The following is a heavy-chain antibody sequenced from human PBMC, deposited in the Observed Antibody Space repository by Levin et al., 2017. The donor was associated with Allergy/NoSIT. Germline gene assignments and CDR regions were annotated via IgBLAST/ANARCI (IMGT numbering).Heavy chain of an antibody. CDR3: AKGWLQFEYFDY. D-gene: IGHD5-24*01. CDR1: GFSFSNYA. J-gene: IGHJ4*02. Sequence: AGGSLRLSCAASGFSFSNYAMSWVRQTPGKGLEWVSTISGSGSNTFYADSMRGRFTISKDNSKNLLYLQIDSLRVEDTAVYYCAKGWLQFEYFDYWGQGTLVTVSS. V-gene: IGHV3-23*01. CDR2: ISGSGSNT.